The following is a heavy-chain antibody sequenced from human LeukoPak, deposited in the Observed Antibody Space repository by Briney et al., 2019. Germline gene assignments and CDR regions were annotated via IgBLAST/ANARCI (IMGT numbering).Heavy chain of an antibody. Sequence: GGSLRLSCAASGFHFSSFWMAWVRQAPGKGLEWVANIKQDGSEKYYVDSVKGRFTISRDNAKNSVSLQRNSLRAEDTAVYYCARDGGGWTYFDYWGQGTPVTVSS. CDR1: GFHFSSFW. V-gene: IGHV3-7*04. J-gene: IGHJ4*02. CDR2: IKQDGSEK. CDR3: ARDGGGWTYFDY. D-gene: IGHD6-19*01.